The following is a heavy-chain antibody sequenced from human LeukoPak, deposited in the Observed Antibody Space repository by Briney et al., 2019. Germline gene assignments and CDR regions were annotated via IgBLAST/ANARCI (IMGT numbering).Heavy chain of an antibody. V-gene: IGHV4-31*03. D-gene: IGHD1-26*01. CDR2: IYYSGST. CDR3: ARGLLVGATRIHYYYGMDV. J-gene: IGHJ6*02. CDR1: GGSISSGGYS. Sequence: PSETLSLTCTVSGGSISSGGYSWSWIRQHPGKGLEWIGYIYYSGSTYYNPSLKSRVTISVDTSKNQFSLKLSSVTAADTAVYYCARGLLVGATRIHYYYGMDVWGQGTTVTVSS.